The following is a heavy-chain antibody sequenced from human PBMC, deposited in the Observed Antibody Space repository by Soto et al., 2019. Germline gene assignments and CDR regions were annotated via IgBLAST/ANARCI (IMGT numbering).Heavy chain of an antibody. CDR1: GFTFSSYS. CDR3: VKKVNSGPGSQFFDY. Sequence: EVQLLESGGGLVQPGGSLRLSCAASGFTFSSYSMSWVRQAPGKGLEWVSGFRTGGDDGTTYYADSVKGRFTISRDNSKNTLFLQLNSLRAEDTAIYYCVKKVNSGPGSQFFDYWGQGTLVTVSS. V-gene: IGHV3-23*01. J-gene: IGHJ4*02. CDR2: FRTGGDDGTT. D-gene: IGHD3-10*01.